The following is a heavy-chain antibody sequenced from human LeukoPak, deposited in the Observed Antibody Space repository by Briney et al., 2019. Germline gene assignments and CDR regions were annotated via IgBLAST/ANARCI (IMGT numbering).Heavy chain of an antibody. V-gene: IGHV4-59*12. Sequence: PSETLSLTCTVSGGSISTYYWNWIRQPPGKGLEWIGYIYYSGSTTYNAPLKSRLTMSIDTSKRQFSLNLSSVTAADTAVYYCARGRRILSDTSMSLEYWGQGTLVTVSS. D-gene: IGHD5-18*01. CDR1: GGSISTYY. CDR3: ARGRRILSDTSMSLEY. CDR2: IYYSGST. J-gene: IGHJ4*02.